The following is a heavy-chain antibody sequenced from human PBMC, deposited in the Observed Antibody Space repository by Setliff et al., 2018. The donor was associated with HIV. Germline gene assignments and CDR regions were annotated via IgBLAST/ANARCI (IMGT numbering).Heavy chain of an antibody. D-gene: IGHD3-10*01. Sequence: ASVKVSCKASGYTISTYLIAWVRQAPGQGLEWMGWISPFNGNTNYAQKLQGRLTVTTDKSTSTAHMELRSLRSDDTSGYYCARATSGTIHDFWGQGTLVTVSS. CDR2: ISPFNGNT. CDR3: ARATSGTIHDF. V-gene: IGHV1-18*01. J-gene: IGHJ4*02. CDR1: GYTISTYL.